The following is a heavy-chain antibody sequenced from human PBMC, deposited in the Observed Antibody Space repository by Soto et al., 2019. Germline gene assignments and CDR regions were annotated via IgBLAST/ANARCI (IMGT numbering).Heavy chain of an antibody. J-gene: IGHJ6*02. CDR2: IYPDDSDT. Sequence: GESLKISCRGSGYTFTSYWIAWVRQMPGKGLEWLGIIYPDDSDTRYSPSFQGRVTISADKSINTAYLQWRSLTASDTAMYYCARQVSNGGMSFYGMAVWCQGTSVTVSS. V-gene: IGHV5-51*01. D-gene: IGHD4-4*01. CDR1: GYTFTSYW. CDR3: ARQVSNGGMSFYGMAV.